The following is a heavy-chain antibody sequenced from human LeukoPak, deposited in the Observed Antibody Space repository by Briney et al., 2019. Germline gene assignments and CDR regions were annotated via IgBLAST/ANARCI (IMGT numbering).Heavy chain of an antibody. CDR1: GFTFSNYA. Sequence: GGSLRLSCAASGFTFSNYAMHWVRQAPGKGLEWVAVISYDGSNKYYADSVKGRFTISRDNSKNTLYLQMNSLRAEDTAVYYCARSGMEFCDYWGQGTLVTVSS. V-gene: IGHV3-30-3*01. D-gene: IGHD3-10*01. J-gene: IGHJ4*02. CDR2: ISYDGSNK. CDR3: ARSGMEFCDY.